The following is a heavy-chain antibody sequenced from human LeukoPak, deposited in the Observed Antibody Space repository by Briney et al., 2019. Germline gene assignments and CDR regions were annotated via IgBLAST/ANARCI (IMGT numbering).Heavy chain of an antibody. CDR1: GFTFDDYG. Sequence: GGSLRLSCAASGFTFDDYGMSWVRQAPGKGLEWVSGINWNGGSTGYADSVKGRFTISRDNAKNSLYLQMNSLRAEDTALYNCARESGAVAGTSIHVWRKGTTVTISS. J-gene: IGHJ6*04. CDR3: ARESGAVAGTSIHV. CDR2: INWNGGST. V-gene: IGHV3-20*01. D-gene: IGHD6-19*01.